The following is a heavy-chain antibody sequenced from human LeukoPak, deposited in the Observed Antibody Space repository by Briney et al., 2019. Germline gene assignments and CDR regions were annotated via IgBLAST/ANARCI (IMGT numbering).Heavy chain of an antibody. V-gene: IGHV4-59*01. J-gene: IGHJ6*02. CDR3: ARGDGVGDYGDYLDLGGLGFYYYGMDV. D-gene: IGHD4-17*01. Sequence: SETLSLTCTVSGGSISSYYWSWIRQPPGEGLEWIGYIYYSGSTNYNPSLKSRVTISVDTSKNQFSLKLSSVTAADTAVYYCARGDGVGDYGDYLDLGGLGFYYYGMDVWGQGTTVTVSS. CDR1: GGSISSYY. CDR2: IYYSGST.